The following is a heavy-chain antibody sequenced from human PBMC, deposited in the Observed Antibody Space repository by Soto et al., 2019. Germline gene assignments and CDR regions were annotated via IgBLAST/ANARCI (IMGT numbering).Heavy chain of an antibody. J-gene: IGHJ3*01. CDR1: GYTFTNYY. Sequence: QVHLVQSGAEVKKPGASVKVSCNASGYTFTNYYIHWVRQAPGQGLEWMGMIHPRGYRTIYSQKFQGRVTMTTDTSTRTVYMDLSSLRSDDTAVYYCARDVAGYYDDSNNSYNAFDLCGQGTMVTVSS. V-gene: IGHV1-46*03. D-gene: IGHD3-22*01. CDR2: IHPRGYRT. CDR3: ARDVAGYYDDSNNSYNAFDL.